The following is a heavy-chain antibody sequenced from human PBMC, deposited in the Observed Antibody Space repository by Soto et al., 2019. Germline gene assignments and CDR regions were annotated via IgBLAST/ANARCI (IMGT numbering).Heavy chain of an antibody. Sequence: PSETLSLTCAVYGGSFSGYYWIWFRQPPGKGLEWIGEINHSGSTNYNPSLKSRVTISVDTSKNQFSLKLSSVTAADTAVYYCARGLGVRGVIDYGMDVWGQGTTVTVSS. CDR3: ARGLGVRGVIDYGMDV. V-gene: IGHV4-34*01. CDR2: INHSGST. CDR1: GGSFSGYY. D-gene: IGHD3-10*01. J-gene: IGHJ6*02.